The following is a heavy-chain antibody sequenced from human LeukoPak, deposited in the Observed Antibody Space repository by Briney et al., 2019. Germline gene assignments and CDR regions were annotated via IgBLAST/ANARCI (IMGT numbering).Heavy chain of an antibody. CDR2: INPNSGGT. D-gene: IGHD3-3*01. Sequence: ASVKVSCKASGYTFTGYYMHWVRQAPGQGLEWMGWINPNSGGTNYAQKFQGRVTMTRDTSISTAYMELSRLRSDDTAVYYCARDGYYDFWSGSTRDYYMDVWGKGTTVTVSS. V-gene: IGHV1-2*02. CDR3: ARDGYYDFWSGSTRDYYMDV. J-gene: IGHJ6*03. CDR1: GYTFTGYY.